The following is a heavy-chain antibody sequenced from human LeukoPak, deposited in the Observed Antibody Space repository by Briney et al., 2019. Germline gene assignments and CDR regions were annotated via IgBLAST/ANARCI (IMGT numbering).Heavy chain of an antibody. CDR2: INTNSGAT. CDR1: RCTSTGQY. J-gene: IGHJ4*02. V-gene: IGHV1-2*02. Sequence: AASVKVSCKASRCTSTGQYLHWVRQAPGQGLEWMGWINTNSGATTYAQTFQGRVTMTRDTSISTVYMDLSSLTSDDTAVYYCARLGIGWYLLYWGQGTLVTVSS. CDR3: ARLGIGWYLLY. D-gene: IGHD6-19*01.